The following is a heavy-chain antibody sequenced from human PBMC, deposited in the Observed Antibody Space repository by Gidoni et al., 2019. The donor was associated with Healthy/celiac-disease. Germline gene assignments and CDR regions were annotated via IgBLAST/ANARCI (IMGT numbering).Heavy chain of an antibody. CDR3: ASSRSYYYGSGTRGAGGYYYGMDV. D-gene: IGHD3-10*01. V-gene: IGHV4-59*01. CDR1: GGSISSYY. J-gene: IGHJ6*02. Sequence: QVQLQESGPGLVKPSATLSLTCTVSGGSISSYYWRWIRQPPGKGLEWIGYIYYSGSTNYNPPLKSRVTISVDTSKNQFSLKLSSVTAADTAVYYCASSRSYYYGSGTRGAGGYYYGMDVWGQGTTVTVSS. CDR2: IYYSGST.